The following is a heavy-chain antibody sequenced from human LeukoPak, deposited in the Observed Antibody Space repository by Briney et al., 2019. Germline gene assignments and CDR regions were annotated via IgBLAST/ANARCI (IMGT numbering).Heavy chain of an antibody. V-gene: IGHV1-2*02. Sequence: ASVKVSCKASGYTFTGYYMHWVRQAPGQGLEWMGWINPNSGGTNYAQKFQGRVTMTRDTSISTAYMELSRLRSDDTAVYYCARDSSPDTAMVETLFYYYYYGMDVWGQGTTVTVSS. CDR2: INPNSGGT. CDR3: ARDSSPDTAMVETLFYYYYYGMDV. CDR1: GYTFTGYY. D-gene: IGHD5-18*01. J-gene: IGHJ6*02.